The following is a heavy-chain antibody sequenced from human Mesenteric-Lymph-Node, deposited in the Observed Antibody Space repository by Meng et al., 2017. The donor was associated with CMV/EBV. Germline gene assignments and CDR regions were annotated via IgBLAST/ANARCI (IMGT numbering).Heavy chain of an antibody. CDR3: AKIRSSSWYESFDY. CDR1: GFTFSTYG. D-gene: IGHD6-13*01. V-gene: IGHV3-30*02. Sequence: GESLKISCAASGFTFSTYGMHWARQAPGKGLEWVAFIRYDGSNKYYADSVKGRFTISRDNSKNTLYLQMNSLRAEDTAVYYCAKIRSSSWYESFDYWGQGTLVTVSS. J-gene: IGHJ4*02. CDR2: IRYDGSNK.